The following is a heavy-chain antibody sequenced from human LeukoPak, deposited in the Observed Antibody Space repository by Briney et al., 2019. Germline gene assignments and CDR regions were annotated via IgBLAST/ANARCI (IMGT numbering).Heavy chain of an antibody. V-gene: IGHV1-2*02. CDR3: ARRIVVRGPHWFDP. D-gene: IGHD2-2*01. CDR2: INPNSGGT. J-gene: IGHJ5*02. Sequence: ASVKVSCKASGYSFTGSYMHWVRQAPGQGLEWMGWINPNSGGTNYAQKFQGRVTMTRDTSISTAYMELSRLRSDDTAVYYCARRIVVRGPHWFDPWGQGTLVTVSS. CDR1: GYSFTGSY.